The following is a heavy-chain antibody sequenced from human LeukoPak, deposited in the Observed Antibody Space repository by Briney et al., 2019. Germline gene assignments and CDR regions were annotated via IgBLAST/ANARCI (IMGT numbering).Heavy chain of an antibody. Sequence: GSLRLSCAASGFTFSSYSMNWVRQPPGKGLEWIGEINHSGSTNYNPSLKSRVAISEDTSKNQFSLKLSSVTAADTAFYYCSRGVRSTPVVPAQEKPNNWFDPWGQGTLVTVSS. CDR3: SRGVRSTPVVPAQEKPNNWFDP. CDR2: INHSGST. V-gene: IGHV4-34*01. CDR1: GFTFSSYS. J-gene: IGHJ5*02. D-gene: IGHD2-15*01.